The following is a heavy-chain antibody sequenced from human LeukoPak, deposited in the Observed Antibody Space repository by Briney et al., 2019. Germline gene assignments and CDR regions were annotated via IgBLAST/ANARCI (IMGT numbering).Heavy chain of an antibody. CDR3: ARFLDCSSTSCYRFWGWYFDL. CDR2: ISAYNGNT. CDR1: GYTFTSYG. V-gene: IGHV1-18*01. D-gene: IGHD2-2*02. Sequence: ASVKVSCKASGYTFTSYGISWVRQAPGQGLEWMGWISAYNGNTNYAQKLQGRVTTTTDTSTSTAYMELRSLRSDDTAVYHCARFLDCSSTSCYRFWGWYFDLWGRGTLVTVSS. J-gene: IGHJ2*01.